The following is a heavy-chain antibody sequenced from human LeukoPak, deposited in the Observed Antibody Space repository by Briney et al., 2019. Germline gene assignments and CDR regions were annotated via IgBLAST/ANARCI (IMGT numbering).Heavy chain of an antibody. V-gene: IGHV4-59*08. CDR3: ARFDCFGASCHFDH. CDR2: IHYTGSA. CDR1: SGFIGNYY. Sequence: SETLSLTCTVSSGFIGNYYWSWVRQPPGKGLECIAHIHYTGSAGYNPSLKSRVTISVDTSKNQFSLKLRSVTAADTAVYYCARFDCFGASCHFDHWGQGTLVPVSS. D-gene: IGHD2-2*01. J-gene: IGHJ4*02.